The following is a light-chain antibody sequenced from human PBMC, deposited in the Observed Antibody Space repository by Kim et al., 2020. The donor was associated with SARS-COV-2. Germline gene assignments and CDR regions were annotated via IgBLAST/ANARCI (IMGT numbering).Light chain of an antibody. J-gene: IGKJ5*01. Sequence: PGERATLSCRASQSVSSNYLAWYQQKPGQSPRLLIYGASSRATGIPDRFSGSGSGTDFTLSISRLEPEDFAVYYCQQYGRSPLTFGQGTRLEIK. CDR1: QSVSSNY. V-gene: IGKV3-20*01. CDR2: GAS. CDR3: QQYGRSPLT.